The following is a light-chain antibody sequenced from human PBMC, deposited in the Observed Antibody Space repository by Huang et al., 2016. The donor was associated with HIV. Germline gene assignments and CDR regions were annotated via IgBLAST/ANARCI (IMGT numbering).Light chain of an antibody. CDR2: DAS. V-gene: IGKV1-33*01. Sequence: DIQMTQSPSSLSASVGDRVTITCQASQDITTFLAWYQQRPGKAPKLLIYDASDLETGVPSRFSGSGSGTDFTCTISSLKPEDIATYYCQQYDSLPWTFGQGTKVDIK. CDR1: QDITTF. J-gene: IGKJ1*01. CDR3: QQYDSLPWT.